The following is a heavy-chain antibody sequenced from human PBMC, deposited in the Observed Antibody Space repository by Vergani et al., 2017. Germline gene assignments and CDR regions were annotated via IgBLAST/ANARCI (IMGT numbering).Heavy chain of an antibody. CDR3: VREETFYDSVSDYLAGYFDH. J-gene: IGHJ4*02. D-gene: IGHD3-3*01. Sequence: EVQVVQSGGGLVKPGGSLRLSCETSGFIFSVYNLNWVRQAPGSGLEWVASISGRSSYVNYAVSVKGRFTISRDNAKNSLFLQMNSLRAEDTAVYYCVREETFYDSVSDYLAGYFDHWGQGALVTVSS. CDR2: ISGRSSYV. V-gene: IGHV3-21*02. CDR1: GFIFSVYN.